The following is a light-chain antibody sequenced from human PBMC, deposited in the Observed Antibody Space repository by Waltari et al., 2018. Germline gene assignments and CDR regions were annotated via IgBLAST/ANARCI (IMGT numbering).Light chain of an antibody. CDR2: CAS. CDR1: QSVSSN. Sequence: EIVITQSPAPLSVSPGDRPPPSCRASQSVSSNLAWYQQKPGQAPRLLIYCASTRATGIPARFSGSGSGTEFTLTISSLQSEDFAVYYCQQYNNWPRTFGQGTKVEIK. CDR3: QQYNNWPRT. V-gene: IGKV3-15*01. J-gene: IGKJ1*01.